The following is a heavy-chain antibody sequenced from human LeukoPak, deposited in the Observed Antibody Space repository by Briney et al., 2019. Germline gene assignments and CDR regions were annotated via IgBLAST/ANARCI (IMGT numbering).Heavy chain of an antibody. CDR2: ISYDGSNR. CDR1: GFTFSNYG. V-gene: IGHV3-30*18. CDR3: AKSQYSRDGGFDY. Sequence: PGRSLRLSCAASGFTFSNYGMHWVRQAPGKGLEWVAVISYDGSNRYCADSVKGRFTISRDNSKNMSYLQMNSLRAEDTAVYYCAKSQYSRDGGFDYWGQGTLVTVSS. D-gene: IGHD2-15*01. J-gene: IGHJ4*02.